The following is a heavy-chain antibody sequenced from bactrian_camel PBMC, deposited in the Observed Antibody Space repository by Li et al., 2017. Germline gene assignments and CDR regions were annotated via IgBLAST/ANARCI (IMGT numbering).Heavy chain of an antibody. CDR2: TYTGFGNT. CDR1: QFFYSRRC. CDR3: AAAGGSWYPWGY. V-gene: IGHV3S1*01. J-gene: IGHJ6*01. D-gene: IGHD6*01. Sequence: HVQLVESGGGSVQSGGSLRLSCVASQFFYSRRCMGWFRQAPGKEREGVAATYTGFGNTAYADSVKGRFTISQDNAKNTLYLQMNSLKTEDTAVYYCAAAGGSWYPWGYWGQGTQVTVS.